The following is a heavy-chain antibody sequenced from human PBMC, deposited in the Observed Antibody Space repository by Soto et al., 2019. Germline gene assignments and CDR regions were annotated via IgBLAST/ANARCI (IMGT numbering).Heavy chain of an antibody. CDR1: GCRFTSYW. CDR3: TRQRGRIAVEVDV. D-gene: IGHD6-19*01. CDR2: IDPSDSYT. Sequence: GESLKISCKGSGCRFTSYWIGWVRQMPGKGLEWMGRIDPSDSYTNYSPSFRGHVTISSDNSISTAYLQWSSLKDSDTATYYCTRQRGRIAVEVDVWGQGTTVTVSS. J-gene: IGHJ6*02. V-gene: IGHV5-10-1*01.